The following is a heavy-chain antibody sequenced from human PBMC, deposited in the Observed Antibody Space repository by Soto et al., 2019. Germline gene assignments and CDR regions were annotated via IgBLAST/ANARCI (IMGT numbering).Heavy chain of an antibody. CDR3: ARVNHCSSTSCYTGGFDS. J-gene: IGHJ4*02. CDR2: IYYSGST. CDR1: GGSISSYY. Sequence: QVQLQESGPGLVKPSETLSLTCTVSGGSISSYYWSWIRQPPGKGLEWIGYIYYSGSTNYNPSLMSRVTIAVDTSKNQFSLKLSSVTAADTAVYYCARVNHCSSTSCYTGGFDSWGQGTLVTVSS. V-gene: IGHV4-59*01. D-gene: IGHD2-2*02.